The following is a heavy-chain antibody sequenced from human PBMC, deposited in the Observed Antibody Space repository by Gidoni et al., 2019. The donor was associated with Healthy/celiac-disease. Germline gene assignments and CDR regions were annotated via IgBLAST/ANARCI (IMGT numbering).Heavy chain of an antibody. J-gene: IGHJ4*02. D-gene: IGHD3-10*01. CDR2: ISGSGGST. CDR3: AKGGVTMVRGVTRPFDY. Sequence: EVQLFEYGGGLVQPGVSLRLSCAASGFPFSSYAMSWGRQAPGKGLEWVSAISGSGGSTYYADAVKCRFTISRDNSKNTLYLQMNSLRAEDTAVYYCAKGGVTMVRGVTRPFDYWGQGTLVTVSS. CDR1: GFPFSSYA. V-gene: IGHV3-23*01.